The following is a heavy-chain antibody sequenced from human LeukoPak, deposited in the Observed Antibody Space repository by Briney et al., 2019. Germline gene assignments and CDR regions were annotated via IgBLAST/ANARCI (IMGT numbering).Heavy chain of an antibody. CDR2: VYYTGRT. J-gene: IGHJ4*02. V-gene: IGHV4-59*08. Sequence: PSETLSLTCTVSGGSLTGYYWSWIRQPPGKGLEWIAYVYYTGRTLYNPSLESRVTISVDTSKTQIPLKLTSVTAADTAVYYCASTVVATVDYWGQGTLVTVSS. CDR1: GGSLTGYY. D-gene: IGHD2-15*01. CDR3: ASTVVATVDY.